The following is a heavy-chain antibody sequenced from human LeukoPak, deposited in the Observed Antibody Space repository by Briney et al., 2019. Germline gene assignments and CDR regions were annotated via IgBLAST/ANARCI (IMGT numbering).Heavy chain of an antibody. Sequence: ASVNVSCKASGYTFTSYYMHWVRQAPGQGLEWMGIINPSGGSTSYAQKFQGRVTMTRDTSTSTVYMELSSLRSEDTAVYYCARARVPGWFDPWGQGTLVTVSS. CDR1: GYTFTSYY. J-gene: IGHJ5*02. CDR3: ARARVPGWFDP. D-gene: IGHD2-2*01. CDR2: INPSGGST. V-gene: IGHV1-46*01.